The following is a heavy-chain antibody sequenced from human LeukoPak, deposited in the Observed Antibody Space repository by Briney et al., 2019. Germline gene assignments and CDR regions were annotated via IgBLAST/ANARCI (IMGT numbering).Heavy chain of an antibody. Sequence: GGSLRLSCAGSGFTLSSSWMHWVRQAPGKGPVWVAHVSPDGNLANYADSVKGRFIISRDNAKNALFLQMNSLRAEDTAVYYCARDLSFSPDHWGQGTLVTVSS. CDR2: VSPDGNLA. J-gene: IGHJ4*02. V-gene: IGHV3-74*01. CDR3: ARDLSFSPDH. CDR1: GFTLSSSW.